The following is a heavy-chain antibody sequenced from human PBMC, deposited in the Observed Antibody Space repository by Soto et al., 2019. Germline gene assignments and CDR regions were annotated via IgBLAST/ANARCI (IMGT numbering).Heavy chain of an antibody. CDR3: ARGPSSLNSFDY. CDR2: ISYDGSNK. D-gene: IGHD2-15*01. V-gene: IGHV3-30-3*01. J-gene: IGHJ4*02. CDR1: GFTFSSYA. Sequence: PGGSLRLSCAASGFTFSSYAMHWVRQAPGKGLEWVAVISYDGSNKYYADSVKGRFTISRDNSKSTLYLQMNSLRAEDTAVYYCARGPSSLNSFDYWGQGTLVTVYS.